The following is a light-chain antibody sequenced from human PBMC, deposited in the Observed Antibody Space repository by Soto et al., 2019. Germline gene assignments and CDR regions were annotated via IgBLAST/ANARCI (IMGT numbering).Light chain of an antibody. Sequence: EIVLTQSPGTLSLSPGERATLSCRASQSVSSSYLAWYQQKPGQAPRLLIFVASSRATGIADRFSGSGSGTDFTLIISRLQPEDFAVYYCQQYGSSPTWTFCQGTKVEIK. CDR3: QQYGSSPTWT. V-gene: IGKV3-20*01. CDR2: VAS. J-gene: IGKJ1*01. CDR1: QSVSSSY.